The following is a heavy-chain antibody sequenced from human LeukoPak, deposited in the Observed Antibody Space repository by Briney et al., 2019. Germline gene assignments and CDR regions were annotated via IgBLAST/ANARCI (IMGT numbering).Heavy chain of an antibody. CDR2: INHSGST. J-gene: IGHJ5*02. Sequence: SETLSLTCAVYGGSFSGYYWSWIRQPPGKGLEWIGEINHSGSTNYNPSLKSRVTISVDTSKNQFSLKLSSVTAADTAVYYCARSGQQLLRRRGWFDPWGQGTLVTVSS. D-gene: IGHD6-13*01. CDR1: GGSFSGYY. CDR3: ARSGQQLLRRRGWFDP. V-gene: IGHV4-34*01.